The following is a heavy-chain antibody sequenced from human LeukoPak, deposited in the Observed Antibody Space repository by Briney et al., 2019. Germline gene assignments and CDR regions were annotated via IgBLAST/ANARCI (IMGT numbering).Heavy chain of an antibody. J-gene: IGHJ4*02. CDR2: ITSGSGTI. Sequence: PGGSLRLSCAASGFTFSSNSMNWVRQAPGKGLEWVSYITSGSGTIYYADSVKGRFTISRDNAKNSLYLQMNSLRAEDTAVYYCARGSSFSSGWYLGYFDYWGQGTLVTVSS. CDR1: GFTFSSNS. D-gene: IGHD6-19*01. V-gene: IGHV3-48*01. CDR3: ARGSSFSSGWYLGYFDY.